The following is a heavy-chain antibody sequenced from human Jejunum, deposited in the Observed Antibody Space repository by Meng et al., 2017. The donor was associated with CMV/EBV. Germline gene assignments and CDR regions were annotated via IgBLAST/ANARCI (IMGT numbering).Heavy chain of an antibody. CDR3: ARFCGGACYSGFDY. V-gene: IGHV1-2*02. Sequence: GYTFTAYYMHWVRQAPGQGLEWMGWINPNSGGTNYAQKFQGRVTMTRDTSISTAYMELSRLRSDDTAVYYCARFCGGACYSGFDYWGQGILVTVSS. CDR1: GYTFTAYY. CDR2: INPNSGGT. D-gene: IGHD2-21*01. J-gene: IGHJ4*02.